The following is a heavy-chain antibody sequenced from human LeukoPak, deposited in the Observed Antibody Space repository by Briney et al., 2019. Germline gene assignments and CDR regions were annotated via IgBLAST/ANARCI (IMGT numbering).Heavy chain of an antibody. J-gene: IGHJ4*02. D-gene: IGHD6-13*01. CDR1: GYTFTGYY. CDR2: INPNSGGT. V-gene: IGHV1-2*02. Sequence: GASVKVSCKASGYTFTGYYMHWVRQAPGQGLEWMGWINPNSGGTNYAQKFQGRVTMTRDTSISTAYMELSRLRSDDTAGYYCARDSIAAAGTSDYWGQGTLVTVSS. CDR3: ARDSIAAAGTSDY.